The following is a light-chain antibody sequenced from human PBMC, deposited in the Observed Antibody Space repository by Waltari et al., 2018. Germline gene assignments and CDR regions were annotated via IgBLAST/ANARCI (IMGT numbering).Light chain of an antibody. Sequence: EIVMTQSPATLSVSPGERATLSCRASQSVSSKLAWYQQRPGQAPRLLIYGASTRATGIPDRFTGSGSGTEFTLTISSLQSEDFAVYFCQHYNNLPLTFGGGTKVEI. J-gene: IGKJ4*01. V-gene: IGKV3-15*01. CDR3: QHYNNLPLT. CDR1: QSVSSK. CDR2: GAS.